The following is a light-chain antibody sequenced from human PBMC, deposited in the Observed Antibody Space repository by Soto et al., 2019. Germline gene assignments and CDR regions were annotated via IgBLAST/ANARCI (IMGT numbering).Light chain of an antibody. CDR3: SSYSSGSTLYV. CDR2: DVS. Sequence: QSALTQPRSVSGSPGQSVTISCTGTSSDVGGYNYVSWYQQHPGKAPKLMIYDVSKRPSGVPDRFSGSKSGNTASLTISGLQAEDEADYHCSSYSSGSTLYVFGTGTKVTVL. V-gene: IGLV2-11*01. J-gene: IGLJ1*01. CDR1: SSDVGGYNY.